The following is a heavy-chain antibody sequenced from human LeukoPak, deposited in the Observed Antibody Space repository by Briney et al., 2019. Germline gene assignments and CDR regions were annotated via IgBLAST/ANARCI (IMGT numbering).Heavy chain of an antibody. D-gene: IGHD2-15*01. CDR1: GGSISSSSYY. V-gene: IGHV4-39*01. Sequence: SETLSLTCTVSGGSISSSSYYWGWIRQPPGKGLEWIGSIYYSGSTYYNPSLKSRATISVDTSKNQFSLKLSSVTAADTAVYYCARHYCSGGSCYYPAWFDPWGQGTLVTVSS. J-gene: IGHJ5*02. CDR3: ARHYCSGGSCYYPAWFDP. CDR2: IYYSGST.